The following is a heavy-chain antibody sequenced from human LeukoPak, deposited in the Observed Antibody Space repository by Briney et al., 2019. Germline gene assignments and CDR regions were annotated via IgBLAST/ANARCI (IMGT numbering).Heavy chain of an antibody. CDR1: GFTFDDYA. V-gene: IGHV3-9*01. Sequence: PGRSPRLSCAASGFTFDDYAMHWVRQAPGKGLEWVSGISWNSGSIGYADSVKGRFTISRDNAKNSLYLQMNSLRAEDTALYYCAKSGDYERPVFDYWGQGTLVTVSS. J-gene: IGHJ4*02. CDR3: AKSGDYERPVFDY. CDR2: ISWNSGSI. D-gene: IGHD4-17*01.